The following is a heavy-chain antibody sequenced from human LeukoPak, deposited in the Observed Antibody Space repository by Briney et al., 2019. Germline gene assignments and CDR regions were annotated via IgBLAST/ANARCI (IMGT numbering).Heavy chain of an antibody. CDR3: ARVPPYYYDSSGYCADY. CDR1: GGTFSSYA. CDR2: IIPILGIA. J-gene: IGHJ4*02. Sequence: ASVKVSCKASGGTFSSYAISWVRQAPGQGLEWMGRIIPILGIANYAQKFQGRVTITADKSTSTAYMELSSLRSDDTAVYYCARVPPYYYDSSGYCADYWGQGTLVTVSS. D-gene: IGHD3-22*01. V-gene: IGHV1-69*04.